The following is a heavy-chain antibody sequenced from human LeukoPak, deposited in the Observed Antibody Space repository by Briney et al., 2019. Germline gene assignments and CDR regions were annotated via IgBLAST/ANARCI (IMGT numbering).Heavy chain of an antibody. J-gene: IGHJ5*02. CDR1: GFTFGDYA. V-gene: IGHV3-49*03. CDR3: TRGFSVYEPYYGSGSPSPFDP. CDR2: IRSKAYGGTT. Sequence: GGSLRLSCTASGFTFGDYAMSWFRQAPGKGLEWVGFIRSKAYGGTTEYAASVKGRFTISRDDSKSIAYLQMNSLETEDTAVYYCTRGFSVYEPYYGSGSPSPFDPWGQGTLVTVSS. D-gene: IGHD3-10*01.